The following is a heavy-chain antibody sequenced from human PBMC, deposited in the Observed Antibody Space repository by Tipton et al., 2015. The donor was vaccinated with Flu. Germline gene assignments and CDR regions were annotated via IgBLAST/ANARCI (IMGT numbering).Heavy chain of an antibody. CDR2: IYYSGST. V-gene: IGHV4-31*03. D-gene: IGHD4-11*01. Sequence: TLSLTCTVSGGSISSGGAYWSWIRQRPGKGLEWIGGIYYSGSTYYNPSLRSRVYISVDTSKNQFSLKLTSVTATDTAVYYCARRDFSNYVSDPKSWFDSWGQGTLVTVSS. J-gene: IGHJ5*01. CDR1: GGSISSGGAY. CDR3: ARRDFSNYVSDPKSWFDS.